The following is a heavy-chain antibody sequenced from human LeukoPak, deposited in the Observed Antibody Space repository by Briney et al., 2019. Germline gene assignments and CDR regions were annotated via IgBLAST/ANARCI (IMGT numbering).Heavy chain of an antibody. Sequence: SETLSLTCVVSGGSVSGYYWGWIRQPPGRGLEWIGEIHDDGGFHCNPLLKGRVAMSMDRSQNQFSLRLSSVTAADTAVYYCARDLGYQLLYWGQGIQVTVSS. CDR2: IHDDGGF. V-gene: IGHV4-59*02. J-gene: IGHJ4*02. D-gene: IGHD2-2*01. CDR3: ARDLGYQLLY. CDR1: GGSVSGYY.